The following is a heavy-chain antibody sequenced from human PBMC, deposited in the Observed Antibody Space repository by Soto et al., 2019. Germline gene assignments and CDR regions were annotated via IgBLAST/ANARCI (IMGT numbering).Heavy chain of an antibody. V-gene: IGHV1-8*01. J-gene: IGHJ6*02. CDR3: ARGVDNGVHV. CDR2: MSPNSGAT. D-gene: IGHD3-3*01. Sequence: RQATGQGLEWMGWMSPNSGATGYAQKFQGRVTMTRDTSISTVYMELSNLRSEDTAIYYCARGVDNGVHVSGQGTPVTVSS.